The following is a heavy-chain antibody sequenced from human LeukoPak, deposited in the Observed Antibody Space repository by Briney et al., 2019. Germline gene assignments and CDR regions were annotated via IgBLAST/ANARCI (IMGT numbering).Heavy chain of an antibody. D-gene: IGHD3-10*01. V-gene: IGHV5-51*01. CDR1: GYSFTSYW. J-gene: IGHJ6*02. CDR2: IYPGDSDT. CDR3: ARPAYGSGTRYGMDV. Sequence: KPGESLKISCKGSGYSFTSYWIGWVRQMPGKGLEWMGIIYPGDSDTRYSPSFQGQVTISADKSISTAYLQWSSLKASDTAMYYCARPAYGSGTRYGMDVWGQGTTVTVSS.